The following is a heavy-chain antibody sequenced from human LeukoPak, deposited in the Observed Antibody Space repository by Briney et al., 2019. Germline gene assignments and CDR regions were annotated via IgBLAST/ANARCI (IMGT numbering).Heavy chain of an antibody. V-gene: IGHV4-59*01. CDR1: GGSISRYY. J-gene: IGHJ6*02. Sequence: SENLSLTCTVSGGSISRYYWSWIRQPPGKGLEWIGYIYFSGATNYNPSLKSRVTISVDTSKNQFSLKLSSVTAADTAVYYCAREDPQTTVPEGLDVWGQGTTVIVSS. CDR2: IYFSGAT. D-gene: IGHD4-17*01. CDR3: AREDPQTTVPEGLDV.